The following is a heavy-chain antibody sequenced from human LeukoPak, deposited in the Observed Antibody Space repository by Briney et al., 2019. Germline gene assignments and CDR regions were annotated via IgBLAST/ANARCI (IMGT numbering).Heavy chain of an antibody. V-gene: IGHV3-23*01. Sequence: AGGSLRLSCAASGFTFSSYAMSWVRQAPGKGLEWVSAISGSGGSTYYADSVKGRFTISRDNPKNTLYLQMNSLRAEDTAVYYCAKDHRLRLGELSLGFPFDYWGQGTLVTVSS. CDR1: GFTFSSYA. CDR2: ISGSGGST. J-gene: IGHJ4*02. CDR3: AKDHRLRLGELSLGFPFDY. D-gene: IGHD3-16*02.